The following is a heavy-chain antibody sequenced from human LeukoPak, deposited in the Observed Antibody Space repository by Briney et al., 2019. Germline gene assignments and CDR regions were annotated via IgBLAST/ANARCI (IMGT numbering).Heavy chain of an antibody. CDR1: GFTFSSYA. V-gene: IGHV3-23*01. Sequence: PGGSLRLSCAASGFTFSSYAMSWVRQAPGKGLEWVSAISGSGGSTYYADSVKGRFTISRDNSKSTLYLQMNSLRAEDTAVYYCAKLQIWELLSYFDYWGQGTLVTVSS. CDR3: AKLQIWELLSYFDY. J-gene: IGHJ4*02. D-gene: IGHD1-26*01. CDR2: ISGSGGST.